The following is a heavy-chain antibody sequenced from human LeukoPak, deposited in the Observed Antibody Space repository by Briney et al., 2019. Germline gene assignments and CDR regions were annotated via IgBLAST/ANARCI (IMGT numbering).Heavy chain of an antibody. CDR3: AKDDFWSGYLGGNAFDI. CDR2: ISGSGGST. D-gene: IGHD3-3*01. Sequence: GGSLRLSCAASGFTFSSYAMSWVRQAPREGLEWVSAISGSGGSTYYADSVKGRFTISRDNSKNTLYLQMNSLGAEDTAVYYCAKDDFWSGYLGGNAFDIWGQGTMVTVSS. V-gene: IGHV3-23*01. CDR1: GFTFSSYA. J-gene: IGHJ3*02.